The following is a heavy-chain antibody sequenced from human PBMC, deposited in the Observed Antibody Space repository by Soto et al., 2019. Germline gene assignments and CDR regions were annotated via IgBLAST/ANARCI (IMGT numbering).Heavy chain of an antibody. CDR2: IYWDGDK. Sequence: QINLIESGPTLVKPTQTLTLTCTFSGFSLSTSGAAVGWVRQPPGRALEWLALIYWDGDKRYNASLGNRLTITNDSSMNHGVLTLTNVDPADTATYYCAHRATMTIFGLIIDNGIWFDPWGQGTRVIVSS. V-gene: IGHV2-5*02. D-gene: IGHD3-3*01. CDR3: AHRATMTIFGLIIDNGIWFDP. CDR1: GFSLSTSGAA. J-gene: IGHJ5*02.